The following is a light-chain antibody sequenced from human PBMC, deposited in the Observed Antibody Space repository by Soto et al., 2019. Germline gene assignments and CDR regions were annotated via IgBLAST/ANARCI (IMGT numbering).Light chain of an antibody. CDR3: QHYGDWPPRST. CDR1: QSVSRN. V-gene: IGKV3D-15*01. J-gene: IGKJ2*01. CDR2: GAS. Sequence: EIVMKQSPATLPVSPGERATLSCRASQSVSRNLAWFQHKPGQSPRLLIYGASTRATGTPARFSGSGSGTEFTLTISSLQSDDFAVYSCQHYGDWPPRSTFGPGTKLESK.